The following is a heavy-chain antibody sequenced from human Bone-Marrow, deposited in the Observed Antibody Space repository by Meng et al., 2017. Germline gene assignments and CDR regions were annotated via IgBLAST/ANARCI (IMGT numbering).Heavy chain of an antibody. CDR1: GFTFSSYN. Sequence: GGSLRLSCVACGFTFSSYNMYGVSQTAEKGLECVSGFGPAVDTNYPGSVKGQFTISRDNDKNSLYLQMNSLRAGDTAVYYCVREGYSSGWNDWYFDLWGRGTLVTVSS. CDR2: FGPAVDT. CDR3: VREGYSSGWNDWYFDL. V-gene: IGHV3-13*03. J-gene: IGHJ2*01. D-gene: IGHD6-19*01.